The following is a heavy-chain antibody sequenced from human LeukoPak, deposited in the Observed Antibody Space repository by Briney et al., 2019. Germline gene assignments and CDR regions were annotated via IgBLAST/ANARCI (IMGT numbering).Heavy chain of an antibody. V-gene: IGHV1-18*04. D-gene: IGHD5-18*01. Sequence: ASVKVSCKASGYTFISYGINWVRQAPGQGLEWMGWISTYNGNTNYAQKFQGRVTMTTDTSPSTAYMEVKSLRSDDTAVYYCAREWAGGYSYGPYLDYWGQGTLVTVSS. CDR2: ISTYNGNT. J-gene: IGHJ4*02. CDR1: GYTFISYG. CDR3: AREWAGGYSYGPYLDY.